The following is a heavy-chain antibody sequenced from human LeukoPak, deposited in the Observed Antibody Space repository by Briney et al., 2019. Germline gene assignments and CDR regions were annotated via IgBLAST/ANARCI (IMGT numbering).Heavy chain of an antibody. J-gene: IGHJ4*02. V-gene: IGHV4-59*01. D-gene: IGHD3-3*01. CDR3: ASRSSIWSGYQDTLYYFDS. CDR1: GFTFNKYW. Sequence: PGGSLRLSCAASGFTFNKYWMSWIRQPPGKRLEWIGHIYYSGSTNYNPSLKSRVTISVDTSKNQFSLKLSSVTAADTAVYYCASRSSIWSGYQDTLYYFDSWGQGTLVTVSS. CDR2: IYYSGST.